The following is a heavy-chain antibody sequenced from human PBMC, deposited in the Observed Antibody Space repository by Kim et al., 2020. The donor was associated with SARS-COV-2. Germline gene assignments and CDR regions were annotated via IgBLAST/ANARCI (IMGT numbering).Heavy chain of an antibody. CDR2: IYYSGST. CDR1: GGSISSSSYY. CDR3: ARTLISQWLVTHYFDY. Sequence: SETLSLTCTVSGGSISSSSYYWGWIRQPPGKGLEWIGSIYYSGSTYYNPSLKSRVTISVDTSKNQFSLKLSSVTAADTAVYYCARTLISQWLVTHYFDYWGQGTLVTVSS. V-gene: IGHV4-39*01. J-gene: IGHJ4*02. D-gene: IGHD6-19*01.